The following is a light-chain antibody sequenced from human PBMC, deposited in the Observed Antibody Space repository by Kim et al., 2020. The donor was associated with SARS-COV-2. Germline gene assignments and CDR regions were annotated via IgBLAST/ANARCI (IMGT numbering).Light chain of an antibody. J-gene: IGKJ2*01. CDR1: QSVGTT. CDR3: QQYHNWPPQYT. CDR2: GAS. V-gene: IGKV3-15*01. Sequence: SPGERTTLSCWASQSVGTTVSWYQQRPGQAPRLLVYGASTRATGVPARFTGSGSGTDFTLTISSLQSEDFALYYCQQYHNWPPQYTFGQGTKLEI.